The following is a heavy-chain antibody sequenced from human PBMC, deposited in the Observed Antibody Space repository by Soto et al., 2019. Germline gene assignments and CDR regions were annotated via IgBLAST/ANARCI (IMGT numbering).Heavy chain of an antibody. V-gene: IGHV4-59*12. CDR2: VYYSGSS. CDR1: AGSITSYY. D-gene: IGHD3-22*01. Sequence: SDTLSLTCTVSAGSITSYYWSWIRQPPGKGLEWIGYVYYSGSSKYNPSLKSRITISVDRSKNQFSLKLSSVTAADTAVYYCASNGDSSGYYRATYGMDVWGQGTTVTVSS. CDR3: ASNGDSSGYYRATYGMDV. J-gene: IGHJ6*02.